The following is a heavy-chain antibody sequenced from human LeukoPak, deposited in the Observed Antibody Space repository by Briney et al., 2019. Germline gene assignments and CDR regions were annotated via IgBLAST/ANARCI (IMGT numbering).Heavy chain of an antibody. CDR3: ANYGSGWFDQ. V-gene: IGHV3-53*01. CDR1: GFTFSDYY. J-gene: IGHJ5*02. CDR2: IYSGGST. D-gene: IGHD6-19*01. Sequence: PGGSLRLSCAASGFTFSDYYMSWIRQAPGKGLEWVSVIYSGGSTYYADSVKGRFTISRDNSKNTLYLQMNSLRAEDTAVYYCANYGSGWFDQWGQGTLVTVSS.